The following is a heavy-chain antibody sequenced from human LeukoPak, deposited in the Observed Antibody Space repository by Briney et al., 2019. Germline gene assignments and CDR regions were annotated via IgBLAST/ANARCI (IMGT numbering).Heavy chain of an antibody. CDR2: ISGGSGGST. D-gene: IGHD3-10*01. V-gene: IGHV3-23*01. CDR1: GFTFSDYA. Sequence: GGSLRLSCAASGFTFSDYAMSWVRQAPGKGLEWLSVISGGSGGSTYYADSVKGRFTISRDNSKNTLYLQMNSLRAEDTAVYYCANHMVRGVIDFDYWGQGTLVTVSS. J-gene: IGHJ4*02. CDR3: ANHMVRGVIDFDY.